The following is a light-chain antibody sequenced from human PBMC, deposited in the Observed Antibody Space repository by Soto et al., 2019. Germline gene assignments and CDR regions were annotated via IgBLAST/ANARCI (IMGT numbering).Light chain of an antibody. Sequence: QAVVTQEPSLTVSPGGTVTLTCGSSTGAVTSGHYPYWFQQKPGQAPRTLIYDTSNTHSWTPARFSGSLLGGKAALTLSGAQPEDEAEYYCLLSYSGAHVVFGGGTKVTVL. CDR3: LLSYSGAHVV. CDR1: TGAVTSGHY. CDR2: DTS. J-gene: IGLJ2*01. V-gene: IGLV7-46*01.